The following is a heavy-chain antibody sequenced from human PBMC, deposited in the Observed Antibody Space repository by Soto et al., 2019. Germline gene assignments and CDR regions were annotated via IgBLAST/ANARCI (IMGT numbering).Heavy chain of an antibody. D-gene: IGHD3-10*01. CDR2: ISSTASTI. CDR3: ARAAGIMTRGFHGMDV. CDR1: GFAFSSYE. Sequence: EVQLVESGGGLVQPGGSLRLSCAASGFAFSSYEMNWLRQSPGKGLEWLSYISSTASTIHYADSVKGRFTISRDNANNSVYLQMNSLTADDSAVYYCARAAGIMTRGFHGMDVWGQGTTVTVSS. V-gene: IGHV3-48*03. J-gene: IGHJ6*02.